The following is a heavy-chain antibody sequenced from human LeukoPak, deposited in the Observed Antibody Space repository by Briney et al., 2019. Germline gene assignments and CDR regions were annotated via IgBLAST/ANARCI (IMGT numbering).Heavy chain of an antibody. CDR3: ARHTDSSGRYSWFDP. Sequence: NPSETLSLTCTVSGGSISSYYWSWIRQPPGKGLEWIGYIYTSGSTNYNPSLKGRVTISVDTSKNQFSLKLSSVTAADTAVYYCARHTDSSGRYSWFDPWGQGTLVTVSS. V-gene: IGHV4-4*09. D-gene: IGHD6-19*01. CDR2: IYTSGST. CDR1: GGSISSYY. J-gene: IGHJ5*02.